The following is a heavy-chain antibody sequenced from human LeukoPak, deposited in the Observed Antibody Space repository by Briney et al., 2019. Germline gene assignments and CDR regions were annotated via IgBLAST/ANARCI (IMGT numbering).Heavy chain of an antibody. CDR1: EFSFSSHW. CDR2: IKEDGSET. D-gene: IGHD6-19*01. V-gene: IGHV3-7*01. Sequence: QSGGSLRLSCAGSEFSFSSHWMSWVRQAPGKGLEWVANIKEDGSETSYVDSVKGRFTVSRDNAKTSLYLQMSSLRAEDTAVYYCARLYSTGCYGGPDYWGQGTLVAVSS. J-gene: IGHJ4*02. CDR3: ARLYSTGCYGGPDY.